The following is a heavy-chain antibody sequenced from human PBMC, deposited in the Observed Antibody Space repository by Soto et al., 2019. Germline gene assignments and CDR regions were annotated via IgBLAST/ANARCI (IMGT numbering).Heavy chain of an antibody. V-gene: IGHV1-8*01. CDR3: ASSPRNWGFDY. J-gene: IGHJ4*02. Sequence: ASVKVSCKASAYTFTSYDINWVRQATGQGCEWMGWMNPNSGNTGYAQKFQGRVTMTRDTSITTAYLELSSLTSEDTAVYFCASSPRNWGFDYWGQGTLVTVSS. CDR1: AYTFTSYD. D-gene: IGHD7-27*01. CDR2: MNPNSGNT.